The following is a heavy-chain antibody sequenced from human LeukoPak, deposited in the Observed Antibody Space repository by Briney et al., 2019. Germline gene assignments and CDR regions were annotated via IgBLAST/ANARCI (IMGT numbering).Heavy chain of an antibody. Sequence: GGSLRLSRAASGFTLSSYEMNWVREAPGKGLGWVSYISSSGSTIYYPDSVKGRFTISRDNAKNALYLQMNSLRAEDTAVYYCAELGITMIGGVWGKGTTVSISS. CDR1: GFTLSSYE. J-gene: IGHJ6*04. V-gene: IGHV3-48*03. CDR2: ISSSGSTI. D-gene: IGHD3-10*02. CDR3: AELGITMIGGV.